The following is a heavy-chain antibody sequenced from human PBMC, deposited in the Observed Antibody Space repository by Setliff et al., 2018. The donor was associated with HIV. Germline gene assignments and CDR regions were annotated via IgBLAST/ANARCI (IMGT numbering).Heavy chain of an antibody. D-gene: IGHD3-10*01. Sequence: LRLSCAASGFTFSSYSMNWVRQAPGKGLEWISYIGSSSSTIYYADSVKGRFTISRDNAKNSLYLQMNSLRAEDTAVYYCATDLLWFGERGFDYWGQGTLVTVSS. CDR1: GFTFSSYS. V-gene: IGHV3-48*01. CDR2: IGSSSSTI. CDR3: ATDLLWFGERGFDY. J-gene: IGHJ4*02.